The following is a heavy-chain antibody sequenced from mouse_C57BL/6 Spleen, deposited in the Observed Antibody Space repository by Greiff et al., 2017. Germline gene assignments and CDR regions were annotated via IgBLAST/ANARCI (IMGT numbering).Heavy chain of an antibody. Sequence: EVQLQQSGAELVRPGASVKLSCTASGFNIKDYYMHWVKQRPEQGLEWIGWIDPDNGDTEYASKFQGKATITADPSSNTAYLQLSSLTSEDTAVYYCTTFITTVVAEGYYFDYWGQGTTLTVSS. CDR3: TTFITTVVAEGYYFDY. CDR1: GFNIKDYY. CDR2: IDPDNGDT. D-gene: IGHD1-1*01. V-gene: IGHV14-4*01. J-gene: IGHJ2*01.